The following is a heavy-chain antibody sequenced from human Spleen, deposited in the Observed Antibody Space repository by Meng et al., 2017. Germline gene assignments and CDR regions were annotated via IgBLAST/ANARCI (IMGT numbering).Heavy chain of an antibody. V-gene: IGHV1-46*01. CDR3: ARINRYNYYSGLDV. J-gene: IGHJ6*02. CDR2: VNPSGGST. CDR1: GDSFTTFD. Sequence: ASVKVSCKLSGDSFTTFDINWMRQAPGQGLEWMGIVNPSGGSTTYAEKFQGRVTMTRDTSTSTVYMELSSLRSEDTAVYYCARINRYNYYSGLDVWGQGTTVTVSS. D-gene: IGHD1-1*01.